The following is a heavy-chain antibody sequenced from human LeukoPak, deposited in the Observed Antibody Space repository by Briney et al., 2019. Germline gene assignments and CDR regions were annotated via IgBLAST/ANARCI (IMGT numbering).Heavy chain of an antibody. V-gene: IGHV4-59*12. J-gene: IGHJ4*02. CDR3: ARGPSLWGSYRYRFDY. D-gene: IGHD3-16*02. Sequence: SETLSLTCAVSGGSMSPYHWGWIRQPPGKGLEWTGYIYYSGSTNYNPSLKSRVTISVDTSKNQFSLKLSSVTAADTAVYYCARGPSLWGSYRYRFDYWGQGTLVTVSS. CDR2: IYYSGST. CDR1: GGSMSPYH.